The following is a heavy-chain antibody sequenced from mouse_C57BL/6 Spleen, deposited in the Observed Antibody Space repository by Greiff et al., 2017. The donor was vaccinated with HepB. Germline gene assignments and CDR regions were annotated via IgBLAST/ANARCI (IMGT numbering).Heavy chain of an antibody. J-gene: IGHJ2*01. Sequence: QVQLQQPGAELVMPGASVKLSCKASGYTFTSYWMHWVKQRPGQGLEWIGEIDPSDSYTNYNQKFKGKSTLTVDKSSSTAYMQLSSLTSEDSAVYYCARGEGFITTVVGVDYWGQGTTLTVSS. D-gene: IGHD1-1*01. CDR2: IDPSDSYT. V-gene: IGHV1-69*01. CDR3: ARGEGFITTVVGVDY. CDR1: GYTFTSYW.